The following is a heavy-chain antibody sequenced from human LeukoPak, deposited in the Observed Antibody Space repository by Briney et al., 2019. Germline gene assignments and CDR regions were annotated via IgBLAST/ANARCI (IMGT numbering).Heavy chain of an antibody. D-gene: IGHD5-18*01. J-gene: IGHJ5*02. V-gene: IGHV1-18*01. Sequence: ASVKVSCKASGYTFTSHGISWVRQAPGQGLEWMGWISAYNGNTNYAQKLQGRVTMTTDTSTSTAYMELRSLRSDDTAVYYCARQRRGYSYGFWWFDPWGQGTLVTVSS. CDR1: GYTFTSHG. CDR2: ISAYNGNT. CDR3: ARQRRGYSYGFWWFDP.